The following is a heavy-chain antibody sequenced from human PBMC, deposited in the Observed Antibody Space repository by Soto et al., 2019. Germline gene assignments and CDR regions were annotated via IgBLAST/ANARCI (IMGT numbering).Heavy chain of an antibody. D-gene: IGHD1-26*01. CDR3: ASERSAQYFDF. J-gene: IGHJ4*02. CDR2: IIPTFGTP. V-gene: IGHV1-69*06. Sequence: QVQLVQSGTVVQRRGSSVKVSCQASGGTFSSHGMAWVRQAPGQGLEWMGGIIPTFGTPTYAPKFQGSVTITADKSTNTAYMELSTLRSEHTGVYYCASERSAQYFDFWGQGTLITVSS. CDR1: GGTFSSHG.